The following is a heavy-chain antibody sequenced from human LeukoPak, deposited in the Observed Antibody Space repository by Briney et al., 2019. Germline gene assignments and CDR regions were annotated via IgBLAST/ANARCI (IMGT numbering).Heavy chain of an antibody. CDR2: ISSVM. D-gene: IGHD3-16*01. CDR3: ARDFAYAFDH. J-gene: IGHJ5*02. Sequence: GGSLRLSCAASGFTFSAYTMNWVRQAPGKGLEWISYISSVMSYADSVKGRFTISRDNAKNSLYLQMNSLRPEDTAAYYCARDFAYAFDHWGQGTLVTVSS. V-gene: IGHV3-48*01. CDR1: GFTFSAYT.